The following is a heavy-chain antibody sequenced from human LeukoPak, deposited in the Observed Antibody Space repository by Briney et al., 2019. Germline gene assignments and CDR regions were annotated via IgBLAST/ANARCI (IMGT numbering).Heavy chain of an antibody. V-gene: IGHV1-18*01. CDR3: ARPRAVGATRAFDI. CDR1: GGTFSSYA. J-gene: IGHJ3*02. CDR2: ISAYNGNT. D-gene: IGHD1-26*01. Sequence: ASVKVSCKASGGTFSSYAISWVLQAPGQGLEWMGWISAYNGNTNYAQKLQGRVTTTTDTSTSTAYMELRSLRSDDTAVYYCARPRAVGATRAFDIWGQGTMVTVSS.